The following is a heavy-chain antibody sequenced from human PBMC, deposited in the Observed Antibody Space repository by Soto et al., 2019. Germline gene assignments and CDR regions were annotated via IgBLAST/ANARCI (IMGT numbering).Heavy chain of an antibody. J-gene: IGHJ2*01. CDR1: GFTFSSYW. CDR2: IKQDGSEK. D-gene: IGHD3-22*01. CDR3: ARVPYYYDSSGYSYWYFDL. V-gene: IGHV3-7*03. Sequence: EVQLVESGGGLVQPGGSLRLSCAASGFTFSSYWMSWVRQAPGKGLEWVANIKQDGSEKYYVDSVKGRFTISRDNAKNSLYLQMNCLRAEDTAVYYCARVPYYYDSSGYSYWYFDLWGRGTLVTVSS.